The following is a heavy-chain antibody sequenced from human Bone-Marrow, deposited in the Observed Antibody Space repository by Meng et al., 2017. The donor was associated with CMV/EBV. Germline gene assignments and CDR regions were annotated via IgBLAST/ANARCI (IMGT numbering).Heavy chain of an antibody. V-gene: IGHV3-66*02. D-gene: IGHD6-13*01. CDR1: GFTVSSNY. CDR2: IYRDGTT. CDR3: ARGAAAGNWYFDL. Sequence: CAASGFTVSSNYMNWVRQPPGKGLEWVSIIYRDGTTYYADSVKGRFTISRDNPKNTLYLQRTSLRVEDTALYYCARGAAAGNWYFDLWGRGSLVTVSS. J-gene: IGHJ2*01.